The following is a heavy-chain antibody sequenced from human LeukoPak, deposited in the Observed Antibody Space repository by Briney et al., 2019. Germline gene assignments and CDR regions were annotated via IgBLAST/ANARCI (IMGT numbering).Heavy chain of an antibody. CDR3: ARGRRSTVTTGTTTPFDN. V-gene: IGHV3-33*01. CDR2: IWYDGSNK. CDR1: GFTFSSYG. J-gene: IGHJ4*02. D-gene: IGHD4-17*01. Sequence: GRSLRLSCAASGFTFSSYGMHWVRQAPGKGLEWVAVIWYDGSNKYYADSVKGRITISRDNSKNTLYLQMNSLRAEDTAVYYCARGRRSTVTTGTTTPFDNWGQGTLVTVSS.